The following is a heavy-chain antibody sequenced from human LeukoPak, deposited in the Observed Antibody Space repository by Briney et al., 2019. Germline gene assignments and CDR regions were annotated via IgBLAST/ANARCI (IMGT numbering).Heavy chain of an antibody. CDR2: ISGGGGNT. Sequence: GGSLRLSCAASGFTFSSYATSWVRQAPGKGLEWVSGISGGGGNTYYADSVKGRFTISRDNSNNTLYLQMNSLRAEDTAVYYCARHSRGRWYVFDYWGQGTLVTVSS. V-gene: IGHV3-23*01. CDR1: GFTFSSYA. D-gene: IGHD6-13*01. J-gene: IGHJ4*02. CDR3: ARHSRGRWYVFDY.